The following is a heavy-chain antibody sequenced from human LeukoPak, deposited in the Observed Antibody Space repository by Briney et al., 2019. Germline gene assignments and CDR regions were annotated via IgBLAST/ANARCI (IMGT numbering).Heavy chain of an antibody. CDR2: IWNDGSKK. Sequence: GGSLRLSCAASGFTFSSYGRNGVGQAQGKGLEWGAVIWNDGSKKNYADSVKGRFTISRDNSKNTLYLQMNSLRAEDTAVYYCARNYGGNYYYYYCGMDVWGQGTTVTVSS. D-gene: IGHD4-17*01. CDR1: GFTFSSYG. J-gene: IGHJ6*02. V-gene: IGHV3-33*01. CDR3: ARNYGGNYYYYYCGMDV.